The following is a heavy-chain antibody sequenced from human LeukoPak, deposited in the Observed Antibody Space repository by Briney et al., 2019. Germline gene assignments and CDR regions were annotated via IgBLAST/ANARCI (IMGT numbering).Heavy chain of an antibody. V-gene: IGHV4-4*09. J-gene: IGHJ4*02. CDR1: GGSISSYY. D-gene: IGHD6-6*01. CDR3: ARIYSSSSPYGY. Sequence: SETLSLTCTVSGGSISSYYWSWIRQPPGKGLEWIGYIYTSGSTNYNPSLKSRVTISVDTSKNQFSLKLSSVTAADTAVYYCARIYSSSSPYGYWGQGTLVTVSS. CDR2: IYTSGST.